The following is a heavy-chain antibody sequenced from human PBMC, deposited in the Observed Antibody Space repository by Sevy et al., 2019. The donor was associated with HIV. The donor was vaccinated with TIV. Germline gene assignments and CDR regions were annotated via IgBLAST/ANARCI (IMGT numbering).Heavy chain of an antibody. Sequence: GGSLRLSCAASGFTFSKYWMSWVRQAPGTGLEWVANINQDGSEKYYVDSVKGRFTISRDNGKNSLYLQMNSLRAEDTAVYYCARETGSSHFDYWGQRTLVTVSS. CDR1: GFTFSKYW. CDR3: ARETGSSHFDY. CDR2: INQDGSEK. V-gene: IGHV3-7*01. D-gene: IGHD3-10*01. J-gene: IGHJ4*02.